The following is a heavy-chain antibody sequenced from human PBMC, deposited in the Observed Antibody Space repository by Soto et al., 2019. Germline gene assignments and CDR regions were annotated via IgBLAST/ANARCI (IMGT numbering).Heavy chain of an antibody. V-gene: IGHV1-3*01. CDR3: AKGSRMWTPDY. Sequence: SVKVSCEASGYTFTDYAIHWVRQAPGQRLEWMGWIAPGNGNTKYSQNFQGRVTITRDTSATTAYMELSSLRSEDTAVYYCAKGSRMWTPDYWGQGTLVTASS. CDR2: IAPGNGNT. J-gene: IGHJ4*02. CDR1: GYTFTDYA. D-gene: IGHD2-21*01.